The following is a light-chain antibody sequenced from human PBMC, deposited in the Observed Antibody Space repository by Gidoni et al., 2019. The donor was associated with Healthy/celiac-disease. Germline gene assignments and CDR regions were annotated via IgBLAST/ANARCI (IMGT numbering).Light chain of an antibody. V-gene: IGKV1-39*01. CDR3: QQSYSTPT. CDR2: AAS. CDR1: QSISSY. J-gene: IGKJ1*01. Sequence: DIQMTQSPSSLSASVGDRVTITCRASQSISSYLNWYQQKPGKAPKLLIYAASSLQSGVPSRFSCSGAGTDFTLTISSLQPEDFATYYCQQSYSTPTFGQATKVEIK.